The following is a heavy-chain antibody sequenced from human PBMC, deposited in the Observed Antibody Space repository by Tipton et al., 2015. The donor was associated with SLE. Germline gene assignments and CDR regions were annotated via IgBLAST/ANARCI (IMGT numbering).Heavy chain of an antibody. CDR1: AGSIGTYY. D-gene: IGHD3-3*01. J-gene: IGHJ6*03. V-gene: IGHV4-34*01. CDR3: ARARSDDNFWNDFFYYYSPTHG. CDR2: ITHSGST. Sequence: TLSLTCTVYAGSIGTYYWSWVRQPPGKGPEWIGEITHSGSTYYNPSLKSRVTISIDTSKNQFSLKLSSLTAADTAVYYCARARSDDNFWNDFFYYYSPTHGEGKWPSLTV.